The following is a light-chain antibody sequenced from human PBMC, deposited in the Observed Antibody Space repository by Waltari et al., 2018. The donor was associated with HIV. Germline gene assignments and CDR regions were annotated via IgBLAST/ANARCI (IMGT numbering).Light chain of an antibody. CDR2: DVS. J-gene: IGLJ2*01. CDR1: SSDIDGYNY. CDR3: SSYTSSSTKV. Sequence: QSALTQPASVSGSPGQSITISCTGTSSDIDGYNYVSWYQQHPGKAPKLMFYDVSNRPSGLSNRFSGSKSGNTASLTISGLQAEDEADYYCSSYTSSSTKVFGGGTKLTVL. V-gene: IGLV2-14*03.